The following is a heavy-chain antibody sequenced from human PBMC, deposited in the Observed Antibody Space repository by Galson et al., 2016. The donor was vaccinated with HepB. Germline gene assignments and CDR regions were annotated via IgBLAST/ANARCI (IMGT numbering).Heavy chain of an antibody. CDR1: GGSTSSSNW. J-gene: IGHJ3*02. D-gene: IGHD6-19*01. CDR2: IYHSGST. Sequence: SETLSLTCAVSGGSTSSSNWWSWVRQPPGKGLEWIGEIYHSGSTNYNPSLKSRVTISVDKSKDKFSLKLSSVTAADTAVYYCARVEYSSGWYYDFDIWGQGTMVTVSS. V-gene: IGHV4-4*02. CDR3: ARVEYSSGWYYDFDI.